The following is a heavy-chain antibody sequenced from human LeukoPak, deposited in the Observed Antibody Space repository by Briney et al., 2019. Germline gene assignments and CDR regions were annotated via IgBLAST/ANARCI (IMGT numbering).Heavy chain of an antibody. V-gene: IGHV4-39*01. D-gene: IGHD3-10*01. J-gene: IGHJ3*02. CDR1: GGSISSSSYY. CDR3: ARLLVRKKPRHYGSGSENAFDI. Sequence: PSETLSLTCTVSGGSISSSSYYWGWVRQPPGMGLERIGSIYYSGSTYYNPSLKSRVTISVDTSKNQFSLKLSSVTAADTAVYYCARLLVRKKPRHYGSGSENAFDIWGQGTMVTVSS. CDR2: IYYSGST.